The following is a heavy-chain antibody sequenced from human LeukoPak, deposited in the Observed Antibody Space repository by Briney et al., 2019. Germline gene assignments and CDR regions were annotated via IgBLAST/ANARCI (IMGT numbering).Heavy chain of an antibody. CDR1: GFTFSSYS. J-gene: IGHJ4*02. CDR3: GRGGGYYASGSSY. V-gene: IGHV3-48*04. D-gene: IGHD3-10*01. CDR2: ISSTGSTI. Sequence: GGSLRLSCAASGFTFSSYSMNWVRQAPGKGLEWVSYISSTGSTIYYADSVKGRFAISRDNAKNSLYLQMNSLRAEDTAVYYWGRGGGYYASGSSYWGQGTLVTVSS.